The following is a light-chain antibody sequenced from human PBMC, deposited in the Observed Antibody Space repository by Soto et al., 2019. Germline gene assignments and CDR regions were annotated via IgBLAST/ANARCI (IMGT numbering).Light chain of an antibody. CDR3: VLYMGSGMWV. J-gene: IGLJ3*02. V-gene: IGLV8-61*01. Sequence: QAVVSQEPSFSVSPGRTVTLTCGLSSGSVSTSYYPSWYQQTPGQAPRTLIYSTNTRSSGVPDRFSGSILGNKAALTITGAQADDESDYYCVLYMGSGMWVFGGGTKLTV. CDR1: SGSVSTSYY. CDR2: STN.